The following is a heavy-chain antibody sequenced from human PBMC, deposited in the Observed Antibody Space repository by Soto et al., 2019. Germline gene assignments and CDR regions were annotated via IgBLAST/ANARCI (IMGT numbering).Heavy chain of an antibody. V-gene: IGHV5-51*01. CDR2: IYPGDSDT. CDR3: AREGSSGYSGPYYYYGMDV. CDR1: GYIFTSYW. D-gene: IGHD3-22*01. Sequence: GESLKISCNGSGYIFTSYWIGWVRQMPGKGLEWMGIIYPGDSDTRYSPSFQGQVTISADKSISTAYLQWSSLKASDTAMYYCAREGSSGYSGPYYYYGMDVWGQGTTVTVSS. J-gene: IGHJ6*02.